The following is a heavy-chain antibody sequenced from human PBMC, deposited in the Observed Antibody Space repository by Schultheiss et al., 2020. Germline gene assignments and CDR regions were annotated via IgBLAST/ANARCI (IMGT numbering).Heavy chain of an antibody. Sequence: GGSLRLSCAASGFTFSSYAMSWVRQAPGKGLEWVSAISGSGGSTYYADSVKGRFTISRDKSKNTLYLQMNSLRTEDTAVYYCARATLRDGMDVWGQGTTVTVSS. J-gene: IGHJ6*02. D-gene: IGHD2/OR15-2a*01. V-gene: IGHV3-23*01. CDR1: GFTFSSYA. CDR3: ARATLRDGMDV. CDR2: ISGSGGST.